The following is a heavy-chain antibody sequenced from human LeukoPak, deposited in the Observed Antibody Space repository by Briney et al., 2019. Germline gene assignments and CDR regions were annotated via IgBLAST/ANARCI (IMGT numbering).Heavy chain of an antibody. V-gene: IGHV3-74*01. CDR2: INSDGSST. CDR1: GFTFSSYW. Sequence: GGSLRLSCAASGFTFSSYWMHWVRQAPGKGLVWVSRINSDGSSTSYADSVKGRFTISRDNAKNTLYLQMNSLRAEDTAVYYCAREGTIFGVVRLDYWGQGTLVTVSP. D-gene: IGHD3-3*01. J-gene: IGHJ4*02. CDR3: AREGTIFGVVRLDY.